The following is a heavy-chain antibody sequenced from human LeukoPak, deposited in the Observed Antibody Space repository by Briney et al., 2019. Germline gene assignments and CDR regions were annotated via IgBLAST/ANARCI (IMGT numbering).Heavy chain of an antibody. D-gene: IGHD6-13*01. J-gene: IGHJ4*02. CDR3: ARAPFSSSWYNY. CDR2: INHSGST. V-gene: IGHV4-34*01. Sequence: PSETLSLTCAVYGGPFSGYYWSWIRQPPGKGLEWIGEINHSGSTNYNPSLKSRVTISVDTSKNQFSLKLSSVTAADTAVYYCARAPFSSSWYNYWGQGTLVTVSS. CDR1: GGPFSGYY.